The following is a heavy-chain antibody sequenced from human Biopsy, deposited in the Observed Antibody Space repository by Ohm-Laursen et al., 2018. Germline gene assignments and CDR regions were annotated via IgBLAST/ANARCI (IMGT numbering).Heavy chain of an antibody. CDR1: GGSISSGGSY. J-gene: IGHJ5*02. CDR3: ARGDYLDSNGYFWFDP. Sequence: PSQTLSLTCTVSGGSISSGGSYWSWIRQRPGKGLEWIGYIFNSANTYYNPSLKNLITISGDTSKNQFSLKLNSVTAADTAVYYCARGDYLDSNGYFWFDPWGQGTLVTVSS. CDR2: IFNSANT. V-gene: IGHV4-31*01. D-gene: IGHD3-22*01.